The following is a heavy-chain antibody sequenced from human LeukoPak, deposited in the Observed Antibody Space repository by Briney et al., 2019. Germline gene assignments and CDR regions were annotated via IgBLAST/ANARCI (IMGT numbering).Heavy chain of an antibody. V-gene: IGHV4-59*01. CDR3: ARVNKRTYYYGSGCYWFDY. CDR1: GGSISSYY. Sequence: PSETLSLTCTVSGGSISSYYWSWIRQPPGKGLEWIGYIYYSGSTNYNPSLKSRVTISVDTSKNQFSLKLSSVTAADTAVYYCARVNKRTYYYGSGCYWFDYWGQGTLVTVSS. J-gene: IGHJ4*02. D-gene: IGHD3-10*01. CDR2: IYYSGST.